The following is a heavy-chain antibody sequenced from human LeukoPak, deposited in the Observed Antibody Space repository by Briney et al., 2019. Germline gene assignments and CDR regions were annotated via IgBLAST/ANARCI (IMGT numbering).Heavy chain of an antibody. V-gene: IGHV4-39*01. CDR2: IYYSGST. Sequence: SETLSLICAVSGGSISSSNYYWGWIRQPPGKGLEWIGSIYYSGSTYYNPSLKSRVTISVDTSKRQFSLKLNSVTAADTAVYYCARHSSVTTVVFDYWGQGTLVTVSS. CDR1: GGSISSSNYY. CDR3: ARHSSVTTVVFDY. J-gene: IGHJ4*02. D-gene: IGHD4-23*01.